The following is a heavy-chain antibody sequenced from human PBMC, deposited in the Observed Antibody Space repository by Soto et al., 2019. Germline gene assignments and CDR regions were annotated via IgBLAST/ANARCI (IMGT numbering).Heavy chain of an antibody. V-gene: IGHV1-3*01. Sequence: QVQLVQSGAEVKKPGASVKVSCKASGYTFTSYAMHWVRQAPGQRLEWMGWINAGNGNTKYSQKFQGRVTITRDTSASTTYMELSSLTSEDTAVYYCASNLFDYYLLTCYYIAYYFDYCGQGTLETVS. J-gene: IGHJ4*02. CDR3: ASNLFDYYLLTCYYIAYYFDY. CDR1: GYTFTSYA. D-gene: IGHD3-9*01. CDR2: INAGNGNT.